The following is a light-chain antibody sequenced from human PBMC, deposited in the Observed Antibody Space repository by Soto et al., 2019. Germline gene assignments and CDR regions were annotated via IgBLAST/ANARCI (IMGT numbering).Light chain of an antibody. J-gene: IGLJ1*01. V-gene: IGLV2-14*01. CDR2: EVS. CDR3: SSYTSSSTYV. CDR1: SSDVGYYNY. Sequence: QSALAQPASVSGSPGQSITISCTGTSSDVGYYNYVSWYQQHPGKAPKLMIYEVSNRPSGVSTRFSGSKSGNTASLTISGLQPEDEADYYCSSYTSSSTYVFGTGTKVTVL.